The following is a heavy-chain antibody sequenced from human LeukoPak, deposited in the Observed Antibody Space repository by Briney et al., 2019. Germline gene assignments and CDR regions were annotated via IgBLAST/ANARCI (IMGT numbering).Heavy chain of an antibody. J-gene: IGHJ4*02. V-gene: IGHV3-30-3*01. CDR1: GFTFSSYV. CDR2: ISFNGSNK. CDR3: ARDFGWLSGFDY. Sequence: GRSLRLSCAASGFTFSSYVMHWVRQAPGEGLEWVAVISFNGSNKYYGDSLKGRFTISRDNSKNTLYLQMNSLRGEDMAIYYCARDFGWLSGFDYWGQGTLVTVSS. D-gene: IGHD3-9*01.